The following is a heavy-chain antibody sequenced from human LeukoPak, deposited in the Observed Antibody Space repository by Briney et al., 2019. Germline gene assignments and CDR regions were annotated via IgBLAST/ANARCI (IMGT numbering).Heavy chain of an antibody. J-gene: IGHJ4*02. CDR2: IYPGDSDT. CDR3: ARQERRGYSYGYFDY. V-gene: IGHV5-51*01. Sequence: GESLKISCKGSGYSFTSYWIAWVRQMPGKGLEWMGIIYPGDSDTRYSPSFQGQVTISADKSISTAYLQWSSLKASDTAMYYCARQERRGYSYGYFDYWGQGTLVTVSS. D-gene: IGHD5-18*01. CDR1: GYSFTSYW.